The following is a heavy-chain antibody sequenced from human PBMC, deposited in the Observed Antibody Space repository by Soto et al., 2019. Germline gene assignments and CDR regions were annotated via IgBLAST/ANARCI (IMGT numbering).Heavy chain of an antibody. CDR1: GFTFNYYS. CDR2: ISSDSETK. V-gene: IGHV3-48*01. D-gene: IGHD4-4*01. CDR3: AKTLYSNYNRDS. Sequence: GGSLRLSCAASGFTFNYYSMNWVRLAPGKGLEYIAYISSDSETKHYADSVKGRLTISRDNAKNSLFLQMDSLRADDTAVYYCAKTLYSNYNRDSWGQGTLVTVSS. J-gene: IGHJ5*01.